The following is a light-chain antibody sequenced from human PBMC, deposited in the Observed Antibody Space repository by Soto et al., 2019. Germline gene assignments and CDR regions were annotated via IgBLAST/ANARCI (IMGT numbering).Light chain of an antibody. Sequence: EIVLTQSPATLSLSPGERATLSCRASQSVSSYLAWYQQQPGQAPRLLIYDASNRATDIPARFSGSGSGTDCTLTISSLEPEDFAVYYCLQRSGWPWTFGQGTRVEI. J-gene: IGKJ1*01. V-gene: IGKV3-11*01. CDR1: QSVSSY. CDR3: LQRSGWPWT. CDR2: DAS.